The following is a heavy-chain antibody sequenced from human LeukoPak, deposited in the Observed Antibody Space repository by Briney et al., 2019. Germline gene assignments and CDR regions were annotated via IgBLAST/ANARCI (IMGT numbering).Heavy chain of an antibody. CDR1: TYTFNNYA. J-gene: IGHJ4*02. D-gene: IGHD2-15*01. V-gene: IGHV1-8*02. Sequence: ASVKVSCTASTYTFNNYAINWVRQATGQGLEWMGWMNPNSGNTGYAQKFQGRVTMTRNTSISTAYMELSSLRSEDTAVYYCARAGGYCGRISCPYYFDYWGQGSLVAVSS. CDR3: ARAGGYCGRISCPYYFDY. CDR2: MNPNSGNT.